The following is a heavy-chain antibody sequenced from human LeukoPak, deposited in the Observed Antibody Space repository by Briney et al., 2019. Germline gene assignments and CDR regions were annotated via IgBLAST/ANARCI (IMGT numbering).Heavy chain of an antibody. Sequence: GGSLRLSCVPSGFSFSNYAMGWVRQAPGKGLEWVSSISGSGGSTHYVDSVKGRFTISRDKTKNTLYLQMNSPRAEDTAVYYCAKSSYYDASGYYREYYFDSWGQGTLVTVSS. CDR3: AKSSYYDASGYYREYYFDS. CDR2: ISGSGGST. CDR1: GFSFSNYA. V-gene: IGHV3-23*01. D-gene: IGHD3-22*01. J-gene: IGHJ4*02.